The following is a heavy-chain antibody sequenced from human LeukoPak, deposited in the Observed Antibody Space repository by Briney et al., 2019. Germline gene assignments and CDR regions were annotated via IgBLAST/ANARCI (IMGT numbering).Heavy chain of an antibody. J-gene: IGHJ3*02. V-gene: IGHV4-39*01. D-gene: IGHD2-15*01. CDR3: ARTLVVAVRDAFDI. Sequence: SETLSLTCAIYGGSFSSSSYYWGWIRQPPGKGLEWIGSIYYSGRTYYNPSLKSRVTISVDTSKNQFSLKLSSVTAADTAVYYCARTLVVAVRDAFDIWGQGTMVTVSS. CDR2: IYYSGRT. CDR1: GGSFSSSSYY.